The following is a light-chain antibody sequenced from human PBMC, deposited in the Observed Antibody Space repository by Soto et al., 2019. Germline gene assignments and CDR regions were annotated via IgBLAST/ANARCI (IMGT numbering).Light chain of an antibody. J-gene: IGLJ1*01. CDR2: DVA. V-gene: IGLV2-14*03. CDR1: SSDVGGSNF. Sequence: QSVLTQPASVSDSPGQSITISCTGTSSDVGGSNFVSWYQQHPGKPPKLIIYDVANRPSGVSNRFSGSKSGSTASRISSRLQTEDEADYYCVSYTSSTTYVFGTGTKLTVL. CDR3: VSYTSSTTYV.